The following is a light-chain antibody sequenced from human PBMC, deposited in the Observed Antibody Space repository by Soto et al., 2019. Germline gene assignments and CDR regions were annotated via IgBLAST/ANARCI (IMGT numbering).Light chain of an antibody. CDR3: QPEIIRQT. V-gene: IGKV3-15*01. J-gene: IGKJ1*01. Sequence: VVRHSPVAVSLTPKKIATLSCRASQSVSTNLAWYQQKPGQAPRVLIYGASTRATNIPARFSGSGSGTDFTLTISILQSDGFGLWCAQPEIIRQTFCQGTKL. CDR1: QSVSTN. CDR2: GAS.